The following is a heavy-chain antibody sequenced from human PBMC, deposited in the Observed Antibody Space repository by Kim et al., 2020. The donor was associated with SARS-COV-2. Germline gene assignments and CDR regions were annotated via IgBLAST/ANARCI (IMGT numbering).Heavy chain of an antibody. CDR2: INHSGST. D-gene: IGHD6-13*01. V-gene: IGHV4-34*01. CDR3: ARGAAAGTDY. J-gene: IGHJ4*02. Sequence: SETLSLTCAVYGGSFSGYYWSWIRQPPGKGLEWIGEINHSGSTNYNPSLKSRVTISVDTSKNQFSLKLSSVTAADTAVYYCARGAAAGTDYWGQGTLVTVSS. CDR1: GGSFSGYY.